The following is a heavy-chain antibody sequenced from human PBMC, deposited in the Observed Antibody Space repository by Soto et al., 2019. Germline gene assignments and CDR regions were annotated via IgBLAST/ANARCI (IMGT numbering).Heavy chain of an antibody. CDR1: GYTFTSDD. CDR3: ARGRLGSDFWSGYYYYYYGMDV. CDR2: MNPNRGNT. Sequence: ASVKVSCKSAGYTFTSDDINWVRQATGQGLEWMGWMNPNRGNTGYAQKFQGRVTMSRNTSISTAYMELSSLRSEDTAVYYCARGRLGSDFWSGYYYYYYGMDVWGQGTTGTVS. J-gene: IGHJ6*02. V-gene: IGHV1-8*01. D-gene: IGHD3-3*01.